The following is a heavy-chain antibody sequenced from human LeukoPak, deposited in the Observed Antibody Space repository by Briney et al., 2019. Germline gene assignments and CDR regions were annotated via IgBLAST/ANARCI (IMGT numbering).Heavy chain of an antibody. Sequence: SETLSLTCAVSGYSISSGYYWSWIRQPPGKGLEWIGYIYYSGSTNYNPSLKSRVTISVDTSKNQFSLKLSSVTAADTAVYYCARGRKITFGGVIVIPRLDYWGQGTLVTVSS. CDR1: GYSISSGYY. V-gene: IGHV4-61*01. CDR2: IYYSGST. CDR3: ARGRKITFGGVIVIPRLDY. J-gene: IGHJ4*02. D-gene: IGHD3-16*02.